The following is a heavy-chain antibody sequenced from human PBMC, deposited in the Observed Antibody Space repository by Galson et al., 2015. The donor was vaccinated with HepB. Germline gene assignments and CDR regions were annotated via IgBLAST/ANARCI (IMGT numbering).Heavy chain of an antibody. CDR1: GYTFTSYY. CDR2: INPSGGGT. D-gene: IGHD4-23*01. CDR3: AREEIDHGGNSGTDY. J-gene: IGHJ4*02. Sequence: SVKVSCKASGYTFTSYYIHWVRQAPGQGLEWMGMINPSGGGTKYTQKFQGRVPLTRDTSTSTVHMELSSLRSDDTAIYYCAREEIDHGGNSGTDYWGQGTLVTVSS. V-gene: IGHV1-46*03.